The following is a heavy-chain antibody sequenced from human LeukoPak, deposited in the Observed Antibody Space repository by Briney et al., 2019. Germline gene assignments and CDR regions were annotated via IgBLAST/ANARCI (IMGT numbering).Heavy chain of an antibody. J-gene: IGHJ4*02. CDR3: ARTPNRFYDF. Sequence: GGSLRLSCAASGFTVSSKYMSWVRQAPGKGLEWVSVIYSGGSTYYADSVKGRFTISRDNSKNTLYLQMTSLRAEDTALYYCARTPNRFYDFWGQGTLVTVSS. CDR1: GFTVSSKY. CDR2: IYSGGST. V-gene: IGHV3-53*01.